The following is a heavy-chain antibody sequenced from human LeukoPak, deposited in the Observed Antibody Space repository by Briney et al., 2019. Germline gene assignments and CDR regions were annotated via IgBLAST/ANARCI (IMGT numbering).Heavy chain of an antibody. Sequence: SETLSLTCSVSGGSVSSGSYYWSWIRQPPGEGLEWIGYIYYSGSTYYNPSLKSRLTISVDTSKNQFSLKLSSVTAADTAVYYCAREKLAYCGITSCYEGYYFDYWGQGTLVSASS. CDR2: IYYSGST. CDR3: AREKLAYCGITSCYEGYYFDY. V-gene: IGHV4-61*01. CDR1: GGSVSSGSYY. J-gene: IGHJ4*02. D-gene: IGHD2-2*01.